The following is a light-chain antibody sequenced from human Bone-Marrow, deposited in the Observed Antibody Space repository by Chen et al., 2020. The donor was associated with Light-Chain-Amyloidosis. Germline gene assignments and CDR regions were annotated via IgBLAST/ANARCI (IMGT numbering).Light chain of an antibody. V-gene: IGKV1-13*02. CDR3: QQFNSYPPGLT. CDR2: DAS. J-gene: IGKJ4*01. CDR1: QGISSA. Sequence: AIHLTQSPSSLSASVGDRVTIPCRASQGISSALAWYQQKPGKAPKLLIYDASSLESGVPSRFSGSGSGTDFTLTSSSLQPEDFAKYCGQQFNSYPPGLTFGGGTKLEIQ.